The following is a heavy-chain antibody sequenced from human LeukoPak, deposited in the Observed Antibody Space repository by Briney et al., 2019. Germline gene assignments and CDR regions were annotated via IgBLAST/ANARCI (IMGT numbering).Heavy chain of an antibody. CDR2: ISPILGIA. Sequence: SLKVSCKASGGTFSSYAISWVRQAPGQGLEWMGRISPILGIANYAQKFQGRVTITADKSTSTAYMELSSLRSEDTAVYYCARGPLRVGSSAWYTSWGQGTLAT. D-gene: IGHD6-19*01. J-gene: IGHJ5*02. CDR1: GGTFSSYA. V-gene: IGHV1-69*04. CDR3: ARGPLRVGSSAWYTS.